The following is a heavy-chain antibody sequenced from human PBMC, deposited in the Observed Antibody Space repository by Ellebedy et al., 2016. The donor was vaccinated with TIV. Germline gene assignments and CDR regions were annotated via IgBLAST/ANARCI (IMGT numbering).Heavy chain of an antibody. V-gene: IGHV1-8*01. CDR3: VRGKLIGDRGFY. CDR2: MNPDRGNT. D-gene: IGHD7-27*01. Sequence: ASVKVSCXTSGHIFTSHDINWVRQATGQGLEWMGWMNPDRGNTGYAQKFQGRVTMTRNTSISTAYMELSSLTSEDTAVYYCVRGKLIGDRGFYWGQGILVTVSS. CDR1: GHIFTSHD. J-gene: IGHJ4*02.